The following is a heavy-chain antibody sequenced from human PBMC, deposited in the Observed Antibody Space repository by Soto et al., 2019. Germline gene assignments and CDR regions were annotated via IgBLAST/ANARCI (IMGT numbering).Heavy chain of an antibody. V-gene: IGHV1-69*13. CDR2: IIPIFGTA. Sequence: GASVKVSCKASGGTFSSYAISWVRQVPGQGLEWMGGIIPIFGTANYAQKFQGRVTITADESTSTASMELSSLRSEDTAVYYCALVRYGGAAAGPFDYWGQGTLVTVSS. CDR1: GGTFSSYA. J-gene: IGHJ4*02. D-gene: IGHD6-13*01. CDR3: ALVRYGGAAAGPFDY.